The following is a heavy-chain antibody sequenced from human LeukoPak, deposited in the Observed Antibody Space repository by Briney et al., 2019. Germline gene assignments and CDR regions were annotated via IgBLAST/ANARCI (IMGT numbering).Heavy chain of an antibody. CDR1: GFTFSRYW. D-gene: IGHD3-3*01. CDR2: INSDGRTT. CDR3: ASEGGIAIFGVINDAFDD. V-gene: IGHV3-74*01. Sequence: GGSLRLSCAASGFTFSRYWVHWVRQAPGEGLVWVSGINSDGRTTTYADSVMGRFTISRDNAKNTLYLQMNSLRVEDTAVYFCASEGGIAIFGVINDAFDDWGQGTMVTVSS. J-gene: IGHJ3*01.